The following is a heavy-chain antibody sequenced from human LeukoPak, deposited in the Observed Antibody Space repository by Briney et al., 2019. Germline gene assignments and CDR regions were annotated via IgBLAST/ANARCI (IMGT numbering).Heavy chain of an antibody. V-gene: IGHV4-59*08. Sequence: SETLSLTCTVSGGSISSYYWSWIRQPPGKGLEWIGYIYYSGSTKYNPSLRSRVTISADTSKNQFSLKLSSVTAADTAVYYCARHLRGEQQLSGFDYWGQGTLVTVSS. J-gene: IGHJ4*02. D-gene: IGHD6-13*01. CDR3: ARHLRGEQQLSGFDY. CDR2: IYYSGST. CDR1: GGSISSYY.